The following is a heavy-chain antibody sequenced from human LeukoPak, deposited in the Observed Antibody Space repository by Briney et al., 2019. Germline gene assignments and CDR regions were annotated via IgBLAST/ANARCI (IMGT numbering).Heavy chain of an antibody. D-gene: IGHD3-22*01. J-gene: IGHJ4*02. CDR2: IASDGSHT. CDR1: GFTFSTYF. CDR3: AKGTGIAPYYDTTGGYFDS. Sequence: GGSLRLSCAASGFTFSTYFMHWVRQAPGKGPEWVADIASDGSHTFYVESVKGRFTISRDNSKNTLYLQMNSLRAEDTAVYYCAKGTGIAPYYDTTGGYFDSWGQGTLVTVSS. V-gene: IGHV3-30-3*01.